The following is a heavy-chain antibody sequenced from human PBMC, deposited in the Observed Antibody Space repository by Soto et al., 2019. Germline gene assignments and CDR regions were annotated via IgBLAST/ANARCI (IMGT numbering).Heavy chain of an antibody. D-gene: IGHD5-18*01. CDR2: IIPIFGTA. J-gene: IGHJ4*02. CDR3: ARGTRGYSYALIDY. Sequence: ASVKVSCKASGGTFSSYAISWVRQAPGQGLEWMGGIIPIFGTANYAQKFQGRVTITADESTSTAYMELSSLRSEDTAVYYCARGTRGYSYALIDYWGQGTLVTVSS. V-gene: IGHV1-69*13. CDR1: GGTFSSYA.